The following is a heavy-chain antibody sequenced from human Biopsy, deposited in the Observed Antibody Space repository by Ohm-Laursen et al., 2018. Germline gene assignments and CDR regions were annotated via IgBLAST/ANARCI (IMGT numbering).Heavy chain of an antibody. Sequence: SLRLSCSASGFTFADYAMHWIRQAPGKGLEWVAGLTWNSGTIAYGGSVKGRFTISRDNAKNSLYLHMNSLRLDDTALYYCVRTFRNDDFLDSWGQGTLVTVSS. CDR1: GFTFADYA. V-gene: IGHV3-9*01. J-gene: IGHJ1*01. D-gene: IGHD4-17*01. CDR3: VRTFRNDDFLDS. CDR2: LTWNSGTI.